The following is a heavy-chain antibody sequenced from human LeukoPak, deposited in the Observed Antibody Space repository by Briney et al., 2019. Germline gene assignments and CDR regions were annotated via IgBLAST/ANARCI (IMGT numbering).Heavy chain of an antibody. CDR1: GYTFTSYA. D-gene: IGHD2-15*01. V-gene: IGHV1-3*01. J-gene: IGHJ4*02. Sequence: ASVKVSCKASGYTFTSYAMHWVRQAPGQRLEWMGWINAGNGNTKYSQKFQGRVTITRDTSASTAYMELSSLRSEDTAVYYCARAVRSGGSCPFDYWGQGTLVTVSS. CDR2: INAGNGNT. CDR3: ARAVRSGGSCPFDY.